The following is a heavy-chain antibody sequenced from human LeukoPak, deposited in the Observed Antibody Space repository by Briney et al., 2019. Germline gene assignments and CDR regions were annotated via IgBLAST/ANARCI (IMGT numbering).Heavy chain of an antibody. CDR2: IYYSGST. CDR3: ARDEGIPYFDY. Sequence: KPSETLSLTCTVSGGSISSYYWSWIRQPPGKGLEWIGYIYYSGSTNYNPSLKSRVTISVDTSKNQFSLKLSSVTAADTAVYYCARDEGIPYFDYWGQGTLVTVSS. J-gene: IGHJ4*02. D-gene: IGHD6-13*01. V-gene: IGHV4-59*01. CDR1: GGSISSYY.